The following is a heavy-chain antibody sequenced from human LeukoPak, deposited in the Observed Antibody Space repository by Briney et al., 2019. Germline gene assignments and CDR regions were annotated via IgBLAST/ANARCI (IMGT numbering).Heavy chain of an antibody. V-gene: IGHV4-61*01. Sequence: SETLSLTCTVSGDSISSSSDYWSWIRQPPGKGLEWIGYLYDTGVTNYNPSLKSRVTISVDTSKNQFSLNLSSVTAADTAVYYCARGTVRDGYNFGYWGQGALVTVSS. CDR2: LYDTGVT. CDR1: GDSISSSSDY. CDR3: ARGTVRDGYNFGY. D-gene: IGHD5-24*01. J-gene: IGHJ4*02.